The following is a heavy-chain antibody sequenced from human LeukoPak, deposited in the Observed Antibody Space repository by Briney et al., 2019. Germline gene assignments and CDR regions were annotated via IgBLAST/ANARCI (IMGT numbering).Heavy chain of an antibody. D-gene: IGHD6-19*01. CDR1: GFTFSSYW. CDR2: INSDGSST. CDR3: ARGSGWFYFDY. V-gene: IGHV3-74*01. Sequence: GGSLRLSCAASGFTFSSYWMHWVRQAPGKGLVWVSRINSDGSSTSYADSVKGRFTISRDNAKNTLYLQMNSLRAEDTAVYYCARGSGWFYFDYWGQGTLATVSS. J-gene: IGHJ4*02.